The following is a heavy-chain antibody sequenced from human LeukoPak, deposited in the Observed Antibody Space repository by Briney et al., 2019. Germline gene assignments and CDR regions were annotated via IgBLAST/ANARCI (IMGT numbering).Heavy chain of an antibody. D-gene: IGHD1-26*01. Sequence: GGSLRLSCAASGFTFSSYSINWVRQAPGKGLQWVSSISSTSSYIYYADSVKGRFTISRDNTKNSLYLQMNSLRAEDTAVYYCARAVGYYYYMDVWGKGTTVTVSS. CDR1: GFTFSSYS. J-gene: IGHJ6*03. V-gene: IGHV3-21*01. CDR2: ISSTSSYI. CDR3: ARAVGYYYYMDV.